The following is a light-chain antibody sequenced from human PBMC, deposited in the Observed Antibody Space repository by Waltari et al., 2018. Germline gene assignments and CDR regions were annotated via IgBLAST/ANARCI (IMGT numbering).Light chain of an antibody. J-gene: IGKJ3*01. V-gene: IGKV3-11*01. CDR2: DAS. CDR1: QSVSRY. CDR3: QRRGHWPPGAT. Sequence: EIVLTQSPATLSLSPGERATLSCRAMQSVSRYLAWYQQKPGQAPRLLIYDASNRATGIPARFSGSGSGTDFTLTISSREPEDFAVYYCQRRGHWPPGATFGPGTRVDIK.